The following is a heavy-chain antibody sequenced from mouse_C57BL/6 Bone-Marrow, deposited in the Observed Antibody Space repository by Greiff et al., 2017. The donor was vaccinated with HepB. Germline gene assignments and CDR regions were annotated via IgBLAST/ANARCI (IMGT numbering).Heavy chain of an antibody. D-gene: IGHD2-3*01. V-gene: IGHV5-12*01. CDR2: ISNGGGST. J-gene: IGHJ1*03. CDR1: GFTFSDYY. Sequence: EVQLQESGGGLVQPGGSLKLSCAASGFTFSDYYMYWVRQTPEKRLEWVAYISNGGGSTYYPDTVKGRFTISRDNAKNTLYLQMSRLKSEDTAMYYCARMVPYWYFDVWGTGTTVTVSS. CDR3: ARMVPYWYFDV.